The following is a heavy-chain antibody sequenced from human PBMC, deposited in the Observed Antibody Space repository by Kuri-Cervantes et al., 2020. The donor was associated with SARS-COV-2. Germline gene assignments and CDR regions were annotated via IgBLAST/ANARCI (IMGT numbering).Heavy chain of an antibody. V-gene: IGHV3-33*08. CDR1: GFTFSSYG. CDR2: IWYDGSNK. Sequence: GESLKISCAASGFTFSSYGMHWVRQAPGKGLEWVAVIWYDGSNKYYADSVKGRFTISRDNSKNTLYLQMNSLRAEDTAVYYCAKAGGGTSARPVPYYYYYGMDVWGQATTVTVSS. J-gene: IGHJ6*02. D-gene: IGHD6-6*01. CDR3: AKAGGGTSARPVPYYYYYGMDV.